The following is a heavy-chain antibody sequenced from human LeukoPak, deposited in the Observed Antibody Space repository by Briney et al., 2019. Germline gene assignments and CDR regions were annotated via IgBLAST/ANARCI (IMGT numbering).Heavy chain of an antibody. D-gene: IGHD3-3*01. CDR3: ASTEKYYDFWSGYYTPYYFDY. Sequence: PSETLSLTCTVSGYSISSGYYWGWIRQPPGKGLEWIGSIYHSGSTYYNPSLKSRVTISVDTSKNQFSLKLSSVTAADTAVYYCASTEKYYDFWSGYYTPYYFDYWGQGTLVTVSS. V-gene: IGHV4-38-2*02. CDR2: IYHSGST. J-gene: IGHJ4*02. CDR1: GYSISSGYY.